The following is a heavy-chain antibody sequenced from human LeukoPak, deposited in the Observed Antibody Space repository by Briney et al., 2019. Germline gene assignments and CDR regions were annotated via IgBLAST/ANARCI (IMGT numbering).Heavy chain of an antibody. Sequence: PSETLSLTCAVYGGSFSGYYWSWIRQPPGKGLEWIGEINHSGSTNYNPSLKSRVTISVDTSKNQCSLKLSSVTAADTAVYYCARAGRSMVRGVIHYWGQGTLVTVSS. V-gene: IGHV4-34*01. CDR1: GGSFSGYY. J-gene: IGHJ4*02. CDR3: ARAGRSMVRGVIHY. D-gene: IGHD3-10*01. CDR2: INHSGST.